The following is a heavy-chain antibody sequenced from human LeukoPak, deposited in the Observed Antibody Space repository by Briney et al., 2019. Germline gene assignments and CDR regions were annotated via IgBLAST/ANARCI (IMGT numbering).Heavy chain of an antibody. D-gene: IGHD6-19*01. V-gene: IGHV3-30*04. Sequence: PGRSLRLSCAASGFTFSSYAMQWVRQAPGKGLEWVAVIPYDGSDKNYADSVQGRFTISRDNSKNTLYLQMNSLRAEDTAVYYCARAVYRSGGYYFDYWGQGTLVIVSS. CDR3: ARAVYRSGGYYFDY. CDR2: IPYDGSDK. CDR1: GFTFSSYA. J-gene: IGHJ4*02.